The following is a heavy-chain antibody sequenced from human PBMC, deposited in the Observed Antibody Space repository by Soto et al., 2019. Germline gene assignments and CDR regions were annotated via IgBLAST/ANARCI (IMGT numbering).Heavy chain of an antibody. CDR1: GVSISSSPW. Sequence: QVQLQESGPGLVAPSGTLSVTCAVYGVSISSSPWWTWLRQAPGKGLAWIGGMYPSGGTTSNPSLQNRVTISVDNTNNHLSLTLTSVTAADTAVYYCARCLHCSNGGRFDPWGQGALVTVSS. V-gene: IGHV4-4*02. D-gene: IGHD2-8*01. J-gene: IGHJ5*02. CDR2: MYPSGGT. CDR3: ARCLHCSNGGRFDP.